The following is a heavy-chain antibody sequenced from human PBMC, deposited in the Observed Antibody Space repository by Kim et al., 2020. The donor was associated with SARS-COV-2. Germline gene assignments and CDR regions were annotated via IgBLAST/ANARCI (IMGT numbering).Heavy chain of an antibody. V-gene: IGHV3-23*01. CDR2: ISGSGGST. D-gene: IGHD3-22*01. CDR1: GFTFSSYA. Sequence: GGSLRLSCAASGFTFSSYAMSWVRQAPGKGLEWVSAISGSGGSTYYADSVKGRFTISRDNSKNTLYLQMNSLRAEDTAVYYCAKSSVYYYDSSGYYPSHFDYWGQGTLVTVSS. J-gene: IGHJ4*02. CDR3: AKSSVYYYDSSGYYPSHFDY.